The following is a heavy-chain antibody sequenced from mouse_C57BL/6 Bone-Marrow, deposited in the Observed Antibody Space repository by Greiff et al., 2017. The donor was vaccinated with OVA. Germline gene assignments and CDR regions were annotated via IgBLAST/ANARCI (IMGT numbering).Heavy chain of an antibody. J-gene: IGHJ3*01. CDR3: ATGSSYTAWFAY. V-gene: IGHV1-19*01. Sequence: EVQLQQSGPVLVKPGASVKMSCKASGYTFTDYYMNWVKQSHGKSLEWIGVINPYNGGTSYNQKFKGKATLTVDKSSSTAYMELNSLTSEDSAVYYCATGSSYTAWFAYWGQGTLVTVSA. D-gene: IGHD1-1*01. CDR1: GYTFTDYY. CDR2: INPYNGGT.